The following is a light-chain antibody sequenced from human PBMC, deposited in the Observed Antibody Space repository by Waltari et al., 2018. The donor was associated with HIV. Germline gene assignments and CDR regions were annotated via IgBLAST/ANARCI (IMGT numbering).Light chain of an antibody. J-gene: IGKJ1*01. V-gene: IGKV3-20*01. CDR2: GAS. Sequence: ETVLTQSPGTLSLSPGERAPLSCRASQSVTSTYLAWYQQKPGQPPGLLIHGASSRATGIPDRFSGSGSGTDFTLTISRLEPEDFAVYYCQQFASSQWTFGQGTKVEVK. CDR1: QSVTSTY. CDR3: QQFASSQWT.